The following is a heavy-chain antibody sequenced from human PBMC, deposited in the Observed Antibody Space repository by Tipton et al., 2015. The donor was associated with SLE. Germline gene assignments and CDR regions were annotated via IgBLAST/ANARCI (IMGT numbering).Heavy chain of an antibody. CDR2: SYYSGST. CDR1: GGSISSYY. Sequence: TLSLTCTVSGGSISSYYWNWIRQPPGKGLEWIGYSYYSGSTNYNPSLQSRVTISVDTTKNQFSLILSSVTAADTAVYYCACDWDFWSGSSLHWYFVLWGRGTLVTVSS. CDR3: ACDWDFWSGSSLHWYFVL. J-gene: IGHJ2*01. D-gene: IGHD3-3*01. V-gene: IGHV4-59*01.